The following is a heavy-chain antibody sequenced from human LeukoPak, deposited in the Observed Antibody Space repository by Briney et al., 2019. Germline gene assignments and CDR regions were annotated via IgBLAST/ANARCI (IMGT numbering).Heavy chain of an antibody. CDR2: INPSGGST. V-gene: IGHV1-46*01. CDR3: ARDLPGRGMVVAATPFDY. Sequence: ASVKVSCKASGYTFTSYYMHWVRQAPGQGLEWMGIINPSGGSTSYARKFQGRVTMTRDTSTSTVYMELSSLRSEDTAVYYCARDLPGRGMVVAATPFDYWGQGTLVTVSS. CDR1: GYTFTSYY. D-gene: IGHD2-15*01. J-gene: IGHJ4*02.